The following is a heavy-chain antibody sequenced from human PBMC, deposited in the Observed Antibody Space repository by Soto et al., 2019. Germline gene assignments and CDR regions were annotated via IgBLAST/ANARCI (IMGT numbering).Heavy chain of an antibody. CDR3: ARRGPPAYCSSTSCYFFGMDV. J-gene: IGHJ6*02. V-gene: IGHV5-10-1*01. Sequence: GESLKISCKGSGYSFTSYWISWVRRMPGKGLEWMGRIDPSDSYTNYSPSFQGHVTISADKSISTAYLQWSSLKASDTAMYYCARRGPPAYCSSTSCYFFGMDVWGQGTTVTVSS. CDR2: IDPSDSYT. D-gene: IGHD2-2*01. CDR1: GYSFTSYW.